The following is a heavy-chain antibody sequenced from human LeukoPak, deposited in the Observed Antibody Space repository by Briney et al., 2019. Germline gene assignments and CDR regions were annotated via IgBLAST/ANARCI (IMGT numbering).Heavy chain of an antibody. V-gene: IGHV3-23*01. Sequence: GGSLRLSCAASGFTFSSYAMSWVRQAPGKGLEWVPLVTGAGGNTYSADSVKGRFTISRDNSKNTLYLQMNSLRVEDTAVYYCAKDPFISYYFDSWGLGTLVTVSS. CDR3: AKDPFISYYFDS. J-gene: IGHJ4*02. CDR1: GFTFSSYA. CDR2: VTGAGGNT. D-gene: IGHD6-6*01.